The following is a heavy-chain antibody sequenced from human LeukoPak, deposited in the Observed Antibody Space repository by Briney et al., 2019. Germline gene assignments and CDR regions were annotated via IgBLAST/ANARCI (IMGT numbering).Heavy chain of an antibody. Sequence: ASVKVSRKASGYTFTTYGVSWVRQAPGQGLEWMAWISGDNGDTNYALKFRGRVTMTTDTSTSTAYMELRRLTSDDTAVYYCAREGGDDIDFWGQGTLVTVSS. CDR1: GYTFTTYG. V-gene: IGHV1-18*01. J-gene: IGHJ4*02. CDR3: AREGGDDIDF. CDR2: ISGDNGDT. D-gene: IGHD3-16*01.